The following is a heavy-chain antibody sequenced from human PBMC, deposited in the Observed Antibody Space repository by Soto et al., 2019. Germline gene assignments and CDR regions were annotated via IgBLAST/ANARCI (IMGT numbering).Heavy chain of an antibody. CDR3: AREGQGRAAREYFDY. V-gene: IGHV3-33*01. CDR1: GFTFSSYG. CDR2: IWYDGSNK. Sequence: QVQLVESGGGVVQPGRSLRLSCAASGFTFSSYGMHWVRQAPGKGLEWVAVIWYDGSNKYYADSVKGRFTISRDNSKNTLYLQMNGLRAEDTAVYDCAREGQGRAAREYFDYWGQGTLVTVSS. J-gene: IGHJ4*02. D-gene: IGHD6-6*01.